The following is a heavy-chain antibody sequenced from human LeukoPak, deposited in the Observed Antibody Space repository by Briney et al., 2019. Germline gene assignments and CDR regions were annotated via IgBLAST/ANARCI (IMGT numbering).Heavy chain of an antibody. Sequence: GGSLRLSCAASGFTFSSYSMNWVRQAPGKGLEWVSYISSSSSTIYYADSVKGRFTISRDNAKNSLYLQMNSLRAEDTAVYYCARVSYCSSTSCYLGAFDIWGQGTMVTVSS. CDR3: ARVSYCSSTSCYLGAFDI. J-gene: IGHJ3*02. V-gene: IGHV3-48*01. D-gene: IGHD2-2*01. CDR1: GFTFSSYS. CDR2: ISSSSSTI.